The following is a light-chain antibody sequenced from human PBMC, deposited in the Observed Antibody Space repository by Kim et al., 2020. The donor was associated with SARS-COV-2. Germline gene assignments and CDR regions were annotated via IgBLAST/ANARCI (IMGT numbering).Light chain of an antibody. CDR2: EVS. J-gene: IGLJ2*01. V-gene: IGLV2-8*01. CDR1: RSDVRGYNS. CDR3: SSYAGSNNLV. Sequence: TISPTGTRSDVRGYNSVSCYQRHPGKAPKLMIYEVSKRPSGVPDRFSGSKSGNTASLTVSGLQAEDEADYYCSSYAGSNNLVFGGGTQLTVL.